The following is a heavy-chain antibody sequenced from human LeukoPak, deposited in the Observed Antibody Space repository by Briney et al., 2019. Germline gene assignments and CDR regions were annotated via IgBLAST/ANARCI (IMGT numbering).Heavy chain of an antibody. CDR2: ISYSGST. V-gene: IGHV4-59*01. CDR1: GGSISSYY. CDR3: AIGSSGYSYG. D-gene: IGHD5-18*01. Sequence: SETLSLTCTVSGGSISSYYWSWIRQPPGKGLEWIGYISYSGSTNYNPSLKSRVTISVDTSKNQFSLKLSSVTAADTAVYYCAIGSSGYSYGWGQGTLVTVSS. J-gene: IGHJ4*02.